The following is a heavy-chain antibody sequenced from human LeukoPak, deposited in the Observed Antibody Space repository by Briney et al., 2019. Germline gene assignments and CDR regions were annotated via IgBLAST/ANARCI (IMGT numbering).Heavy chain of an antibody. CDR1: GFTFSSYG. Sequence: PGGSLRLSCAASGFTFSSYGMTWVRQAPRKGLEWVSGITVTGDTYYADSLKGRFTISRDNSRNTLYLQMNSLRADDTAVYYCAKVPVWQQLVDYWGQGTLVTVSS. CDR2: ITVTGDT. V-gene: IGHV3-23*01. J-gene: IGHJ4*02. CDR3: AKVPVWQQLVDY. D-gene: IGHD6-13*01.